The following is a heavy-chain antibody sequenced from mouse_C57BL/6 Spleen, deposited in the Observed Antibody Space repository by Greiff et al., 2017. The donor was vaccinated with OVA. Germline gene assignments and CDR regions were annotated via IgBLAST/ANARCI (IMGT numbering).Heavy chain of an antibody. CDR1: GFSLTSYA. D-gene: IGHD1-1*01. Sequence: VKLMESGPGLVAPSQSLSITCTVSGFSLTSYAISWVRQPPGKGLEWLGVIWTGGGTTYNSALKSRLSISKDNSKSQVFLKMNSLQTGDTARYYWARNFDGSSYSAWFAYWGQGTLVTVSA. J-gene: IGHJ3*01. CDR3: ARNFDGSSYSAWFAY. V-gene: IGHV2-9-1*01. CDR2: IWTGGGT.